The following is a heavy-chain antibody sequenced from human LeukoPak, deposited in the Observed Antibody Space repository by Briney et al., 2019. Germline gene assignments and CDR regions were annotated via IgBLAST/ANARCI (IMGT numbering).Heavy chain of an antibody. CDR2: IYYSGST. D-gene: IGHD3-10*01. CDR3: ARTMVRGVHGS. CDR1: GGSVSSGSYY. J-gene: IGHJ5*02. V-gene: IGHV4-61*01. Sequence: LETLSLTCTVSGGSVSSGSYYWSWIRPPPGKGLEWIGYIYYSGSTNYNPSLKSRVTISVDTSKNQFSLKLSSVTAADTAVYYCARTMVRGVHGSCGQGTLVTVSS.